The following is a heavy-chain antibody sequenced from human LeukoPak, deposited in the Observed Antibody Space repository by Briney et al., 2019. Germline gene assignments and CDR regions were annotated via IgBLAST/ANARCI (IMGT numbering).Heavy chain of an antibody. CDR1: GYTFTGYY. D-gene: IGHD6-6*01. Sequence: GASVKVSCKASGYTFTGYYMHWVRQAPGQGLGWMGWINPNSGGTNYAQKFQGRVTMTRDTSISTAYTELSRLRSDDTAVYYCARDLGEYSSSSGDYWGQGTLVTVSS. V-gene: IGHV1-2*02. CDR2: INPNSGGT. CDR3: ARDLGEYSSSSGDY. J-gene: IGHJ4*02.